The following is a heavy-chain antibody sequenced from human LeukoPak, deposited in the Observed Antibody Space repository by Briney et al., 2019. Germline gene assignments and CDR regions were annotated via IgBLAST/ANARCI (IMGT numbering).Heavy chain of an antibody. CDR2: ISTSSSYM. CDR1: GFTFSSYS. D-gene: IGHD5-24*01. Sequence: GGSLRLSCAASGFTFSSYSMSWVRQAPGKGLEWVSSISTSSSYMYYADSVKGRFTISRDNAKNSLYLQMSSLRAEDTAVYYCARVGEKAFHLWPEIDYWGQGTLVTVS. J-gene: IGHJ4*02. V-gene: IGHV3-21*01. CDR3: ARVGEKAFHLWPEIDY.